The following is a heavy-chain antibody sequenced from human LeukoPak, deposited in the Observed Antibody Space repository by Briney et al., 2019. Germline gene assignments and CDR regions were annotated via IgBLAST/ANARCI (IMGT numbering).Heavy chain of an antibody. CDR3: ARDGPYYYDSSGPIS. J-gene: IGHJ5*02. Sequence: SETLSLTCTVSGGSISSSSYYWGWIRQPPGKGLEWIGSIYYSGSTYYNPSLKSRVTISVDTSKNQFSLKLSSVTAADTAVYYCARDGPYYYDSSGPISWGQGTLVTVSS. D-gene: IGHD3-22*01. V-gene: IGHV4-39*02. CDR1: GGSISSSSYY. CDR2: IYYSGST.